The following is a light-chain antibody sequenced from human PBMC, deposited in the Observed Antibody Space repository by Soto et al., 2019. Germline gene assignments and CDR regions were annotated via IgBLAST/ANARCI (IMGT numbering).Light chain of an antibody. CDR3: QQYNKWPLT. V-gene: IGKV3-15*01. CDR1: QSIGSN. CDR2: AAS. J-gene: IGKJ4*01. Sequence: EIVMTQTPATLSVSPGETASVSCKASQSIGSNLAWYQQRPGQAPRLLIYAASTRATGLPARFSGAWSGTDFTLTISSLQSEDFAVYYCQQYNKWPLTFGGGTKVESK.